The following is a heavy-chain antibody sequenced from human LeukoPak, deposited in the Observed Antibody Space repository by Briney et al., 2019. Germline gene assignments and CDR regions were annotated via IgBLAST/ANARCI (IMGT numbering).Heavy chain of an antibody. J-gene: IGHJ4*02. Sequence: GASVKVSCKASGYTFTSYGISWVRQAPGQGLEWMGWISAYNGNTNYAQKLQGRVTMTTDTSTSTAYMELRSLRSDDTAVYYCARGLYYYSSGVITYWGQGTLVTVSS. CDR1: GYTFTSYG. CDR3: ARGLYYYSSGVITY. V-gene: IGHV1-18*01. D-gene: IGHD3-22*01. CDR2: ISAYNGNT.